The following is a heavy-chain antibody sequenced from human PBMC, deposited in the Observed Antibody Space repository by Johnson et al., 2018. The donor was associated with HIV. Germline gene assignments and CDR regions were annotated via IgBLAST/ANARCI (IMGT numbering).Heavy chain of an antibody. CDR3: VKEGSESEQGIFEI. CDR2: IKQDGSER. J-gene: IGHJ3*02. Sequence: VQLVESGGGLVQPGGSLRLSCAASGFTFSSYWMSWVRQAPGKGLEWVANIKQDGSERYYVDSLKGRFTISRDNSKNTLYLQMNSLRVEDTALYYCVKEGSESEQGIFEIWGQGTMVTVYS. V-gene: IGHV3-7*01. CDR1: GFTFSSYW. D-gene: IGHD1-26*01.